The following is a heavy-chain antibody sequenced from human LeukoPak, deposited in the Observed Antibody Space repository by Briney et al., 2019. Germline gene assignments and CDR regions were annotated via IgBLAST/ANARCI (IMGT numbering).Heavy chain of an antibody. D-gene: IGHD3-22*01. Sequence: ASVKVSCTASGYTFTSYGISWVRQSPGQGLEWMGWISAYNGNTNYAQKLQGRVTMTTDTSTSTAYMELRSLRSDDTAVYYCARVPPDSSGYYVYYFDYWGQGTLVTVSS. CDR3: ARVPPDSSGYYVYYFDY. V-gene: IGHV1-18*01. J-gene: IGHJ4*02. CDR1: GYTFTSYG. CDR2: ISAYNGNT.